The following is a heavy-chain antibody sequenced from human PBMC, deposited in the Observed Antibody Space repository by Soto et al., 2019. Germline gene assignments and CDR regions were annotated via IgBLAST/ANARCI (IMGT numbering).Heavy chain of an antibody. V-gene: IGHV1-8*01. Sequence: QVQLVQSGAEVKKPGASVRVSCKTSGYTFINYDINWVRQATGQGLEWMGWMYPNSGNTGYAQNFQGRITMTRNTSITTAYMELSSLTSEDTAMYYCARGGRYNDYAGVVYWGQGALVTVSS. J-gene: IGHJ4*02. CDR2: MYPNSGNT. CDR1: GYTFINYD. CDR3: ARGGRYNDYAGVVY. D-gene: IGHD5-12*01.